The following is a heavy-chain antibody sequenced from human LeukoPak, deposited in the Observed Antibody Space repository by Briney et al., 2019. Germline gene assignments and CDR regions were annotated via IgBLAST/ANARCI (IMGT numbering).Heavy chain of an antibody. V-gene: IGHV3-23*01. Sequence: AGGSLRLSCAASGFTFSSYAMTWVRQAPGKGLEWVSAISGSAGSTYYADSVKGRFTISRDNAKNSLYLQMNSLRAEDTAVYYCARIPAWVNLAWSGYYFDYWGQGTLVTVSS. CDR1: GFTFSSYA. J-gene: IGHJ4*02. CDR3: ARIPAWVNLAWSGYYFDY. D-gene: IGHD3-3*01. CDR2: ISGSAGST.